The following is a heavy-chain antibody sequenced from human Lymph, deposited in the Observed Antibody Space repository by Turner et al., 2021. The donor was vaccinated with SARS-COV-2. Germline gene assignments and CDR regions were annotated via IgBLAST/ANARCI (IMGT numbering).Heavy chain of an antibody. D-gene: IGHD3-10*01. CDR3: ARSRDLQSMVRGFDPFDY. Sequence: QEQLVPSGAEVKQPGASVNVCCQAAGSTCTAYYIRWVRPAPGQGLEWMGWINPNSGGTNYAQRSQGRVTRTRDTSLSTAYMQLSRLRSDDTAVYYCARSRDLQSMVRGFDPFDYWGQGTTVTVSS. CDR1: GSTCTAYY. J-gene: IGHJ4*02. CDR2: INPNSGGT. V-gene: IGHV1-2*02.